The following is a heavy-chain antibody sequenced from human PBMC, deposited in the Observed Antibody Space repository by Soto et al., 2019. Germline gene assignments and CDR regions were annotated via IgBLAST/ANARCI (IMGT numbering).Heavy chain of an antibody. CDR2: MYYSGST. Sequence: SLTCAVSGGSISSGGYSWSWIRQPPGKGLEWIGYMYYSGSTYYNPSLKSRVTISIDRSKNQFSLKLSSVTVADTAVYYCARLGGYCSSTTCQGYYGMDVWGQGTTVTVSS. CDR1: GGSISSGGYS. D-gene: IGHD2-2*01. J-gene: IGHJ6*02. V-gene: IGHV4-30-2*01. CDR3: ARLGGYCSSTTCQGYYGMDV.